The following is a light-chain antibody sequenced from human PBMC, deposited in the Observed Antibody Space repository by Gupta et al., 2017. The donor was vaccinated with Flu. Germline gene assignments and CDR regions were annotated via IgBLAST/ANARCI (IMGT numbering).Light chain of an antibody. CDR1: QSISSW. V-gene: IGKV1-5*03. CDR3: QQSNSYWGT. J-gene: IGKJ1*01. CDR2: KAS. Sequence: DIQMTQSPSTLSASVGDRVTITCRASQSISSWLAWYQHKPGKAPRLLMYKASTLESGVPSRFSGSRSGTEVTLTSSSLQPDDCATYYCQQSNSYWGTFGQGTKVEIK.